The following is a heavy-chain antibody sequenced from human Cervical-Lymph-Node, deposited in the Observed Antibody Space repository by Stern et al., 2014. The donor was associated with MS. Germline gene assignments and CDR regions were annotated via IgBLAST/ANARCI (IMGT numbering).Heavy chain of an antibody. D-gene: IGHD5-12*01. CDR3: ARLGSGYDSSYLDF. V-gene: IGHV1-69*01. Sequence: QVQLVQSGSEAKKPGSSVKVSCKVSGGTFSTYKISWVRQGPGQGLEWMGAIIPIFGTADYAQKFQDRVTIIADESTSEVHMELISLRSEDTGVYYCARLGSGYDSSYLDFWGQGTLVTVSS. CDR2: IIPIFGTA. CDR1: GGTFSTYK. J-gene: IGHJ4*02.